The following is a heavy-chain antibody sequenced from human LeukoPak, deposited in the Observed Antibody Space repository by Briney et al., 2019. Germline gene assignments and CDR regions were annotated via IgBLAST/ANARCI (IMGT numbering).Heavy chain of an antibody. D-gene: IGHD3-10*01. Sequence: GGSLRLSCAASGFTFSSYGMHWVRQAPGKGLEWVAVISYDGSNKYYADSVKGRFTISRDNSKNTLYLQMNSLRPEDTAVYYCAKDVSSTGGFDPWGQGTLVTVSS. CDR3: AKDVSSTGGFDP. V-gene: IGHV3-30*18. CDR1: GFTFSSYG. J-gene: IGHJ5*02. CDR2: ISYDGSNK.